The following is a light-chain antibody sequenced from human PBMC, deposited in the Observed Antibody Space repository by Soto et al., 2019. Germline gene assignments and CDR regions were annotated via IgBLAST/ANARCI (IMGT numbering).Light chain of an antibody. CDR1: QSVDSDY. CDR2: RAS. Sequence: EIVLTQSPGTLSLSPGERATLSCRASQSVDSDYLAWYQQKPGQAPRLLIYRASSRATGIPDRFSGSGSGTDFTLTISRLEPEDFAVYYCQQYGSSFTFGPGTKVDIK. CDR3: QQYGSSFT. V-gene: IGKV3-20*01. J-gene: IGKJ3*01.